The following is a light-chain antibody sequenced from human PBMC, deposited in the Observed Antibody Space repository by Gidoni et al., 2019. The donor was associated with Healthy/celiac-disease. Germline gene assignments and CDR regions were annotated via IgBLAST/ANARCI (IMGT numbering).Light chain of an antibody. Sequence: DIVMTQSPLSLPVTPGEPASISCRSSQSLLHSNGYNYLDWYLQKAGQSPQLLIYLGSNRASGVPDRFSGSGSGTDFTLKISRVEAEDVGVYYCMQALQTPYTFXQXTKLEIK. CDR1: QSLLHSNGYNY. V-gene: IGKV2-28*01. CDR3: MQALQTPYT. J-gene: IGKJ2*01. CDR2: LGS.